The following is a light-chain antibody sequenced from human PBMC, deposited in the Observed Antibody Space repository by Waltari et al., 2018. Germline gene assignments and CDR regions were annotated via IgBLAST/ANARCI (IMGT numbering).Light chain of an antibody. CDR3: QHVVRLPAT. CDR1: QSVSRD. Sequence: EIVLTQSPGTLSLSPGERVTLSCRASQSVSRDLALYQQKPGQAPRLLIYGASSMATGIPYRFSGSGSGTDFSLTISRLDPEYFAVYYCQHVVRLPATFGQGTKVEIK. J-gene: IGKJ1*01. V-gene: IGKV3-20*01. CDR2: GAS.